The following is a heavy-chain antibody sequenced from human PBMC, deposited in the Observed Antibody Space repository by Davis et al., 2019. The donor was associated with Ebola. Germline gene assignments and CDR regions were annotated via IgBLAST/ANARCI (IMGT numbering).Heavy chain of an antibody. CDR1: GFTFSSYA. J-gene: IGHJ6*02. CDR2: ISGSGGST. V-gene: IGHV3-23*01. D-gene: IGHD2-2*01. Sequence: ESLKISCAASGFTFSSYAMSWVRQAPGKGLEWVSAISGSGGSTYYADSVEGRFTISRDNAKNSLYLQMNSLRAEDMAVYYCARAHKYVGMDVWGQGTTVTVSS. CDR3: ARAHKYVGMDV.